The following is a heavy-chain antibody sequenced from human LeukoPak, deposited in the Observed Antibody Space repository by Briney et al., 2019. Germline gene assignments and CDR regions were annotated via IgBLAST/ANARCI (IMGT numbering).Heavy chain of an antibody. CDR3: ARGDTAMVIGYFDY. CDR1: GFTFDDYA. J-gene: IGHJ4*02. Sequence: GGSLRLSCAASGFTFDDYAMHWVRQAPGKGLEWVSGISWNSGSIGYADSVKGRFTISRDNAKNSLYLQMNSLRAEDMALYYCARGDTAMVIGYFDYWGQGTLVTVSS. CDR2: ISWNSGSI. V-gene: IGHV3-9*03. D-gene: IGHD5-18*01.